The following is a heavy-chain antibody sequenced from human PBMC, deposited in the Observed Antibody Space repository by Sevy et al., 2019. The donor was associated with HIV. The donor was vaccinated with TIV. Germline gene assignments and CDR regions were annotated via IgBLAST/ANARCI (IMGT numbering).Heavy chain of an antibody. D-gene: IGHD3-22*01. CDR3: AKGLYYDTSLFDY. CDR2: ISGSYNST. J-gene: IGHJ4*02. Sequence: GGSLRLSCAASGFTFSIYAMSWVRQAPGKGLEWVSGISGSYNSTYYADSVKGRFTTSRDNSKKTLYLQMNSLRAEDTAVYYCAKGLYYDTSLFDYWGQGTLVTVSS. CDR1: GFTFSIYA. V-gene: IGHV3-23*01.